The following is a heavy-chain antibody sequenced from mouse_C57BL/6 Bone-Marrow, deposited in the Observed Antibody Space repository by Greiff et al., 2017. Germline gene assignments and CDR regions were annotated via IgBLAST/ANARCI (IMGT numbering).Heavy chain of an antibody. CDR1: GYTFTSYW. D-gene: IGHD2-14*01. Sequence: QVQLQQSGAELVRPGSSVKLSCKASGYTFTSYWMHWVKQRPGQGLEWIGVIDPSDSYTNYNQKFKGKATLTVDTSSSTAYMQLSSLTSEDSAVYYCARADRYYAMDDWGQGTSVTVSS. V-gene: IGHV1-59*01. CDR2: IDPSDSYT. CDR3: ARADRYYAMDD. J-gene: IGHJ4*01.